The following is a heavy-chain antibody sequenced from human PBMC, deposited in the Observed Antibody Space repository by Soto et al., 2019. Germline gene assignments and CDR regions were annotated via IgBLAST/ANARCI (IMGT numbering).Heavy chain of an antibody. CDR3: ARSRFASGWYGGAFDI. V-gene: IGHV1-2*04. Sequence: ASVKVSCKASGYTFTGYYMHWVRQAPGQGLEWMGWINPNSGGTNYAQKFQGWVTMTRDTSISTAYMELSRLRSDDTAVYYCARSRFASGWYGGAFDIWGQGTMVTV. J-gene: IGHJ3*02. D-gene: IGHD6-19*01. CDR1: GYTFTGYY. CDR2: INPNSGGT.